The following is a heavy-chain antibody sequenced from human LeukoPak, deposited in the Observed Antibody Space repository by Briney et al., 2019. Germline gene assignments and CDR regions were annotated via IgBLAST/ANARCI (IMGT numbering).Heavy chain of an antibody. Sequence: GASVKVSCKASGYTFTGYYMHWVRQAPGQGLEWMGWINPNSGGTNYAQKFQGRVTMTRDTSISTAYMELSRLRSDDTTVYYCARDKSDVDIVATIDYWGQGTLVTVSS. CDR1: GYTFTGYY. J-gene: IGHJ4*02. CDR2: INPNSGGT. D-gene: IGHD5-12*01. CDR3: ARDKSDVDIVATIDY. V-gene: IGHV1-2*02.